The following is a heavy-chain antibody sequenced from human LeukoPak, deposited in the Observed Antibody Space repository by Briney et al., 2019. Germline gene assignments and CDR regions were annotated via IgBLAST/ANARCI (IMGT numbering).Heavy chain of an antibody. D-gene: IGHD6-6*01. V-gene: IGHV3-23*01. CDR3: AKAKYSSSSDLLDY. Sequence: GGSLRLSCAASGFTFSSYAMSWVRQAPGKGLEWVSAISGSGGSTYYADSVKGRFTISRDISKNTLFLQMNSLRADDTAVYYCAKAKYSSSSDLLDYWGQGTLVTVSS. J-gene: IGHJ4*02. CDR2: ISGSGGST. CDR1: GFTFSSYA.